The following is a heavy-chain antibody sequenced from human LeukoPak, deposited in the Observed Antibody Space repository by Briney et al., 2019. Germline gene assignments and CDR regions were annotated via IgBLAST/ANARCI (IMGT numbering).Heavy chain of an antibody. CDR1: GFTFSNYW. D-gene: IGHD4-17*01. CDR3: ARDDYGPAGY. Sequence: GSLRLSCAASGFTFSNYWMSWVRQALGKGLEWVANMNLDGSEKYYVDSVKGRFTISRDNAKSSLYLQMNSLRAEDTAVYYCARDDYGPAGYGGQGTLVTVSS. V-gene: IGHV3-7*01. CDR2: MNLDGSEK. J-gene: IGHJ4*02.